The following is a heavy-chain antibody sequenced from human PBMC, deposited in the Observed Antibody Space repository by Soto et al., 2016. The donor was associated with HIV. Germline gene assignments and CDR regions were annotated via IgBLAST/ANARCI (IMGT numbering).Heavy chain of an antibody. CDR3: AKDIFRSISIPVAGTGSDY. V-gene: IGHV3-43*02. D-gene: IGHD6-19*01. CDR1: GFTFDDYV. J-gene: IGHJ4*02. Sequence: EVQLVESGGGVVQPGGSLRLSCAASGFTFDDYVMHWVRKAPGKGLEWVSLISGDGDNTYYADSVKGRFTISRDNSKNSLYLQMNSLRTEDTAFYYCAKDIFRSISIPVAGTGSDYWGQGTLVTVSS. CDR2: ISGDGDNT.